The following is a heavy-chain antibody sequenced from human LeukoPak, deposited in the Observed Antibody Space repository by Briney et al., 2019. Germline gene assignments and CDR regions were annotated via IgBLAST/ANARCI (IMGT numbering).Heavy chain of an antibody. J-gene: IGHJ2*01. CDR2: IYYSGST. CDR3: ARGRTTNLWFGELFRNWYFDL. CDR1: GGSISSYY. Sequence: SETVSLTCTVSGGSISSYYWSWIRQPPGKGLEWIGYIYYSGSTNYNPSLKSRVTISVDTSKNQFSLKLSSVTAADTAVYYCARGRTTNLWFGELFRNWYFDLWGRGTLVTVSS. V-gene: IGHV4-59*01. D-gene: IGHD3-10*01.